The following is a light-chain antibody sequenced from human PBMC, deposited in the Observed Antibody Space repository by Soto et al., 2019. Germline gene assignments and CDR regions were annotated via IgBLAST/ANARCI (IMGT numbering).Light chain of an antibody. CDR1: QSVSSN. CDR2: GAS. J-gene: IGKJ1*01. Sequence: EIVMTQSPATLSVSPGERATLSCRASQSVSSNLAWYQQKPGQAPRLLIYGASTRATGIPARFSGSGSGTEFTLTISSLQSEDFAVYYCQQYNNSPQTFGHGTKVEIK. CDR3: QQYNNSPQT. V-gene: IGKV3-15*01.